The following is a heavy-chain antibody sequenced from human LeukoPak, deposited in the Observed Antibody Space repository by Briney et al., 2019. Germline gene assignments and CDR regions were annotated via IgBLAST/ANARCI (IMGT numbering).Heavy chain of an antibody. Sequence: GGSLRLSCLASGFTFRTTGMHRVRQAPGKGLEWVAIDGSNTYYRASVKGRFTISRDNSKNTLYLQMNSLSGEDTAVYYCARFTHGGDFDCWGQGTLVTVSS. CDR2: DGSNT. D-gene: IGHD2-21*01. CDR1: GFTFRTTG. V-gene: IGHV3-33*01. J-gene: IGHJ4*02. CDR3: ARFTHGGDFDC.